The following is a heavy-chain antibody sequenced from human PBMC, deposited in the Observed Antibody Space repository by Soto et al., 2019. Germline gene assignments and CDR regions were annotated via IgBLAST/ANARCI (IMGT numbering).Heavy chain of an antibody. CDR2: IDWDDDK. CDR3: ARIPTRDGYNLPDI. Sequence: VSGPTLVNPTQTLTLTCTFSGFSLITSGMCVSWIRQPPGKALEWLALIDWDDDKYYSTSLKTRLTISKDTSKNQVVLTMTNMDPVDTATYYCARIPTRDGYNLPDIWGQGTMVTVSS. V-gene: IGHV2-70*01. CDR1: GFSLITSGMC. D-gene: IGHD5-12*01. J-gene: IGHJ3*02.